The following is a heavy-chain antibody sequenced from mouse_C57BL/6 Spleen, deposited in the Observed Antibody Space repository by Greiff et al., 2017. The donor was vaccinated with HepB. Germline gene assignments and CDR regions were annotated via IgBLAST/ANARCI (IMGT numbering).Heavy chain of an antibody. J-gene: IGHJ4*01. D-gene: IGHD2-2*01. CDR2: INPYNGGT. CDR3: ARRENYYGYDWDAMDY. CDR1: GYTFTDYY. V-gene: IGHV1-19*01. Sequence: EVQLQQSGPVLVKPGASVKMSCKASGYTFTDYYMNWVKQSHGKSLEWIGVINPYNGGTSYNQKFKGKATLTVDKSSSTAYMELNSLTSEDSAVYYCARRENYYGYDWDAMDYWGQGTSVTVSS.